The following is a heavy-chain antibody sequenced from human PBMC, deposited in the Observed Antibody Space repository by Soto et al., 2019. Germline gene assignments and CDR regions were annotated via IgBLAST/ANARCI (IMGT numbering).Heavy chain of an antibody. CDR1: GFIFSTYA. D-gene: IGHD4-17*01. J-gene: IGHJ3*02. CDR2: ISSSGDSA. Sequence: GGSLRLSCAASGFIFSTYAMIWVCQAPGKGLEWVSAISSSGDSAYYAESVRGRFTISRDNSINTLYLQMRSLRPEDTAVYYCAHPRGYGVFDAVDIWGQGTMVTVSS. V-gene: IGHV3-23*01. CDR3: AHPRGYGVFDAVDI.